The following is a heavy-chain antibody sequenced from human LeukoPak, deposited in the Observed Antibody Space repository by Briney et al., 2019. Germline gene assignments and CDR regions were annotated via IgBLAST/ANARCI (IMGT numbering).Heavy chain of an antibody. CDR2: INAGNGNT. CDR1: GYTFTSYA. D-gene: IGHD6-6*01. Sequence: ASVKVSCKASGYTFTSYAMHWVRQAPGQRLEWMGWINAGNGNTKYSQKFQGRVTITGDTSASTAYMELSSLRSEDTAVYYCARGGSIAPFGYWGQGTLVTVSS. CDR3: ARGGSIAPFGY. J-gene: IGHJ4*02. V-gene: IGHV1-3*01.